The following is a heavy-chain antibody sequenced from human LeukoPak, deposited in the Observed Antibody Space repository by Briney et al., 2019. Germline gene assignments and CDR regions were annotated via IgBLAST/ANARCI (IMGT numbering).Heavy chain of an antibody. J-gene: IGHJ4*02. CDR2: ISYDGSNK. CDR3: AKWGGGASFDY. Sequence: GGSLRLSCAASGFTFSSYGMHWVRQAPGKGLEWVAVISYDGSNKYYADSVKGRFTISRDNSKNTLYLQMNSLRAEDTAVYYCAKWGGGASFDYWGQGTLVTVSS. V-gene: IGHV3-30*18. D-gene: IGHD3-16*01. CDR1: GFTFSSYG.